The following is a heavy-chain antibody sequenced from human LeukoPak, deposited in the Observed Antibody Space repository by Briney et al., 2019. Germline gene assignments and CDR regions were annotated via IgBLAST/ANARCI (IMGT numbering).Heavy chain of an antibody. CDR2: IFSGTT. Sequence: SETLSLTCTVSGGSISSSTYFWGWIRQPPGKGLEWIGSIFSGTTYYNPSLKSRVTISVDTSKNQFSLKLNSVTAADTAVYYCARHGSYYFWFDPWGQGTLVTVSS. D-gene: IGHD1-26*01. CDR1: GGSISSSTYF. J-gene: IGHJ5*02. CDR3: ARHGSYYFWFDP. V-gene: IGHV4-39*01.